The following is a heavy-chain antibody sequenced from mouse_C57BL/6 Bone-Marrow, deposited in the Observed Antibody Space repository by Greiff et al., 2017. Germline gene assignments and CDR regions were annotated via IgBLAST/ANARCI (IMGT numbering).Heavy chain of an antibody. Sequence: EVQLQQSGPVLVKPGASVKMSCKASGYTFTDYYMNWVKQSHGKSLEWIGVINPYNGGTSYNPKFKGKATLTVDKSSSTAYMELNSLTSEDSAVYYCARDCVYAMDYWGQGTSVTGSS. CDR3: ARDCVYAMDY. J-gene: IGHJ4*01. V-gene: IGHV1-19*01. CDR2: INPYNGGT. CDR1: GYTFTDYY.